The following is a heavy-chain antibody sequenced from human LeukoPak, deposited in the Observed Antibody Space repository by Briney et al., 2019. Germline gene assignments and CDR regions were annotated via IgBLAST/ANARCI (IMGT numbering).Heavy chain of an antibody. CDR3: ASATLRCSGGSCYEMDV. J-gene: IGHJ6*04. D-gene: IGHD2-15*01. Sequence: SVKVSCKASGGTFSSYTISWVRQAPGQGLEWMAGIIPLFGTPDYAQKFQDRLTITADKSTSTAYMELSSLRSEDTAVYYCASATLRCSGGSCYEMDVWGKGTTVTVSS. CDR1: GGTFSSYT. CDR2: IIPLFGTP. V-gene: IGHV1-69*06.